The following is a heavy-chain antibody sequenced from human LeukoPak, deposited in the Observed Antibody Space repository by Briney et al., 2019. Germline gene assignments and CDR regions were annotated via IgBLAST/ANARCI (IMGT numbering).Heavy chain of an antibody. CDR1: GYTFTSYY. CDR3: ARGGGYSYGPTYYYYGMDV. V-gene: IGHV1-46*01. J-gene: IGHJ6*04. D-gene: IGHD5-18*01. Sequence: GASVTVSCKASGYTFTSYYMHWVRHAPGQGLELMGIINPSGGSTSYAQEFQGRVTMTRDRSTSTVYMELSSLRSEDTAVYYCARGGGYSYGPTYYYYGMDVWGKGTTVTVSS. CDR2: INPSGGST.